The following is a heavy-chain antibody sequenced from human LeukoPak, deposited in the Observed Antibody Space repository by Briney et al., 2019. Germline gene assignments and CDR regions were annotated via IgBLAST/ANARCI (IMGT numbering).Heavy chain of an antibody. J-gene: IGHJ4*02. D-gene: IGHD2-15*01. CDR2: IRSKAYGGTT. CDR3: TREDGGYCSGGSCANDY. Sequence: GGSLRLSCTASGFTFGDYAMSWFRQAPGKGLEWVGLIRSKAYGGTTEYAASVKGRFTISRDDSKSIAYLQMNSLKTEDTAVYYCTREDGGYCSGGSCANDYWGQGTLVTVSS. CDR1: GFTFGDYA. V-gene: IGHV3-49*03.